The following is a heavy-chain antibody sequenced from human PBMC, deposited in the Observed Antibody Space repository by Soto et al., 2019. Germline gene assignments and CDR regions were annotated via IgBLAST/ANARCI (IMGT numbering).Heavy chain of an antibody. J-gene: IGHJ4*02. CDR3: VRQYSGSLDY. CDR2: IYGGGNT. Sequence: GGSLRLSCAAFGFSVSSNYMTWVRQAPGKGPEWVAIIYGGGNTFYADSVKGRFTISRDNSKNTLYLQMNSLRAEDTAVYYCVRQYSGSLDYWGQGTLVTVS. CDR1: GFSVSSNY. D-gene: IGHD1-26*01. V-gene: IGHV3-66*04.